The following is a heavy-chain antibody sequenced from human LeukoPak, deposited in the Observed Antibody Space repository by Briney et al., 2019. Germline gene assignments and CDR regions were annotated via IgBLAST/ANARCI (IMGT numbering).Heavy chain of an antibody. CDR3: TRDRLDYCSSTSCYPYYYYYMGV. J-gene: IGHJ6*03. D-gene: IGHD2-2*01. CDR2: ISAYNGNT. CDR1: GYTFTSYG. Sequence: GASVKVSCKASGYTFTSYGISWVRQAPGQGLEWMGWISAYNGNTNYARKLQGRVTVTTDTSTSTAYMELRSLTSGDTAVYYCTRDRLDYCSSTSCYPYYYYYMGVWGKGTTVTVSS. V-gene: IGHV1-18*01.